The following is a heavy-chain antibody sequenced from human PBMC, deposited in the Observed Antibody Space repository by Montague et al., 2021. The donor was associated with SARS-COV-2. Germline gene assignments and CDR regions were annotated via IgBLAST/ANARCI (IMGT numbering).Heavy chain of an antibody. D-gene: IGHD3-22*01. CDR2: VYHTGST. V-gene: IGHV4-61*01. J-gene: IGHJ4*02. CDR3: VREKYYFDDSGSK. CDR1: GVSISSGSYY. Sequence: SETLSLTCIVSGVSISSGSYYWSWVRQPPGKGLGWIGYVYHTGSTNYNPSLKSRVTLSIDTSKNQFSLNLTSVTAADTAVYYCVREKYYFDDSGSKWGQGTLITV.